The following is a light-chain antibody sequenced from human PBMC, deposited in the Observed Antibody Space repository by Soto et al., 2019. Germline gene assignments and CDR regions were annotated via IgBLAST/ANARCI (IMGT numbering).Light chain of an antibody. CDR2: AAS. CDR1: QGISSF. J-gene: IGKJ5*01. V-gene: IGKV1-39*01. CDR3: QHSYSNFPIT. Sequence: DIQLTKSPSTLSGSVGDRVTITCRASQGISSFLAWYQQKPGKAPKLLIYAASTLQSGVPSRFSGRGSGAEYTLTISSLQPEDFATYFCQHSYSNFPITFGQGTRLEI.